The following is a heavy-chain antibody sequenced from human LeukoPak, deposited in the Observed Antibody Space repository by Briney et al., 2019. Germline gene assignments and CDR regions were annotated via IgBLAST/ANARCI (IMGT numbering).Heavy chain of an antibody. Sequence: SETLSLTCTVSGGSISSYYWSWIRQPPGKGLEWIGYIYYSGSTNYNPSLKSRVTISVDTSKNQFSLKLSSVTAADTAVYYCARQSAARYQLPINWGQGTLVTVSS. CDR2: IYYSGST. J-gene: IGHJ4*02. V-gene: IGHV4-59*08. D-gene: IGHD2-2*01. CDR3: ARQSAARYQLPIN. CDR1: GGSISSYY.